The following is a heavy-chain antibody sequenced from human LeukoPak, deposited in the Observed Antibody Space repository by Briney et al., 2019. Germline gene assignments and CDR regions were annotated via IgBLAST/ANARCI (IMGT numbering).Heavy chain of an antibody. Sequence: GGTLRLSCAASGFTFSSYGMHWVRQAPGKGLEWVAVISYDGSNKYYADSVKGRFTISRDNSKNTLYLQMNSLRAEDTAVYYCAKDHGGIAIWGQGTMVTVSS. CDR3: AKDHGGIAI. D-gene: IGHD6-13*01. V-gene: IGHV3-30*18. CDR1: GFTFSSYG. CDR2: ISYDGSNK. J-gene: IGHJ3*02.